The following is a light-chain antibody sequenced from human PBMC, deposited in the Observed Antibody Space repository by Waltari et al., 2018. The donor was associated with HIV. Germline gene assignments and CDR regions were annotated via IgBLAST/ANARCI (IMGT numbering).Light chain of an antibody. Sequence: QSALTQPASVSGSPGQSITISCTGTSSDIDGYNYVSWYQQHPGKAPKLMIYDVSNRPSGRVNRFAGSKSGNTASLTISGLQAEDEADYYCSSYTSSSTKVFGGGTKLTVL. V-gene: IGLV2-14*03. J-gene: IGLJ2*01. CDR1: SSDIDGYNY. CDR2: DVS. CDR3: SSYTSSSTKV.